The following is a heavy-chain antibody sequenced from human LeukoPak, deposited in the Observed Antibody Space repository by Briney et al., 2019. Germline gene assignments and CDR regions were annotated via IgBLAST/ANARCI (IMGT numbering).Heavy chain of an antibody. V-gene: IGHV4-4*07. D-gene: IGHD3-16*02. CDR2: IYSTGST. CDR1: GGSIRSYF. Sequence: ASETLSLTCSVSGGSIRSYFWSWIRQSAGRGLEHIGRIYSTGSTNYSPSLTNRVSMSVDTSKNQFSLTLTSVTAADTAMYFCARAGYTSTWTFDYWGPGILVTVSS. CDR3: ARAGYTSTWTFDY. J-gene: IGHJ4*02.